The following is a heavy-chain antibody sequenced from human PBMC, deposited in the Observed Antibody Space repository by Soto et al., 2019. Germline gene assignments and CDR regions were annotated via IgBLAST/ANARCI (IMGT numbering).Heavy chain of an antibody. Sequence: SETLSLTCTVSVGSISSCDYYWSWIRQPPGKGLDWIGYIYYSGSTYYNPSLKSRVTISVDTSKNQFSLKLSSVTAADTAVYYCARARSRLSITIFGVVPYYYYGMDVRGQGTTVTVSS. D-gene: IGHD3-3*01. CDR3: ARARSRLSITIFGVVPYYYYGMDV. V-gene: IGHV4-30-4*01. CDR1: VGSISSCDYY. CDR2: IYYSGST. J-gene: IGHJ6*02.